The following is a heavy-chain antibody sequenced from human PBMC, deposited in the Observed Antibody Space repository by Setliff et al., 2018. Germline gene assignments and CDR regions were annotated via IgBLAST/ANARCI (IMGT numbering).Heavy chain of an antibody. CDR2: IKQDGSEK. Sequence: QPGGSLRLSCAASGFTFSSYWMSWVRQAPGKGLEWVANIKQDGSEKYYVDSVKGRFTISRDNAKNSLYLQMNSLRAEDTAVYYCARLKGSSTRYYYYGMDVWGQGTTVTVSS. J-gene: IGHJ6*02. V-gene: IGHV3-7*01. CDR1: GFTFSSYW. CDR3: ARLKGSSTRYYYYGMDV. D-gene: IGHD2-2*01.